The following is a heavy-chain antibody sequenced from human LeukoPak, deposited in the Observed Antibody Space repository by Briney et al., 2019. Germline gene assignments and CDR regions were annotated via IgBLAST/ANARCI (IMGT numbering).Heavy chain of an antibody. V-gene: IGHV4-39*07. D-gene: IGHD6-13*01. CDR1: GGSISSSSYY. Sequence: SETLSLTCTVSGGSISSSSYYWGWIRQPPGKGLEWIGSIYYSGSTYYNPSLKSRVTISVDTSKNQFSLKLSSVTAADTAVYYCARAAAGYGTSRIDYWGQGTLVTVSS. CDR3: ARAAAGYGTSRIDY. CDR2: IYYSGST. J-gene: IGHJ4*02.